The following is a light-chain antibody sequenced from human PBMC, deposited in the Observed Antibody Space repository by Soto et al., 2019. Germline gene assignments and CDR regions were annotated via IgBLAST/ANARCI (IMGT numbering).Light chain of an antibody. CDR2: GAS. CDR1: QNLSRYF. V-gene: IGKV3-20*01. J-gene: IGKJ5*01. CDR3: QQHDILPIT. Sequence: EVVFTPSPGTLSLSPGDRASPSRRASQNLSRYFLAWYQHKPGQAPRLLISGASRRATGIPDRFSGAGSGTDFTLTISRLEPEDFALYYCQQHDILPITFGQGTRLEIK.